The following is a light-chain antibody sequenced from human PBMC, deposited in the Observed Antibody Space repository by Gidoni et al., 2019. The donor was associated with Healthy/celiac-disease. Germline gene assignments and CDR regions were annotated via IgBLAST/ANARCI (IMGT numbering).Light chain of an antibody. V-gene: IGKV1-5*03. CDR1: PSISSW. Sequence: DIQMTQSPSTLSASVGDRVTITCRASPSISSWLAWYQQKPGKAPKLLIYKASSLESGVPSRFSGSGSGTEFTLTISSLQPDDFATYYCQQYNSYSTFGPXTKVEIK. CDR3: QQYNSYST. CDR2: KAS. J-gene: IGKJ3*01.